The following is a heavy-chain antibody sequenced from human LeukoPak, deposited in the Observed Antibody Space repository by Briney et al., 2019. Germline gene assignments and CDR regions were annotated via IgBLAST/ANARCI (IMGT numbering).Heavy chain of an antibody. J-gene: IGHJ4*02. CDR3: AKASQGYTSSSYAY. CDR1: GFTSSTYA. Sequence: GGSLRLSCAASGFTSSTYAMSWVRQAPGKGLEWVSGISGLSGSTYYADSVKGRFTVSRDNSKSTLYLQMNSLRAEDTAVYYCAKASQGYTSSSYAYWGQGTLVTVSS. V-gene: IGHV3-23*01. CDR2: ISGLSGST. D-gene: IGHD6-13*01.